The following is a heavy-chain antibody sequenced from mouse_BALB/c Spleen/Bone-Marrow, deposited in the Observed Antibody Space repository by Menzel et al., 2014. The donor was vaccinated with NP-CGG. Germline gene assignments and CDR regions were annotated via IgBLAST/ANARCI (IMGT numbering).Heavy chain of an antibody. CDR1: GYTFTDYV. Sequence: QVQLQQFGPELVKPGASVKMSCKASGYTFTDYVISWVKQRTGQGLEWIGEIYPGSGSTYYNEKFKGKATLTADKSSNTAYMQLSSLTSEDSAVYFCDYYGSSYFDYWGQSTTLTVSS. J-gene: IGHJ2*01. D-gene: IGHD1-1*01. CDR2: IYPGSGST. V-gene: IGHV1-81*01. CDR3: DYYGSSYFDY.